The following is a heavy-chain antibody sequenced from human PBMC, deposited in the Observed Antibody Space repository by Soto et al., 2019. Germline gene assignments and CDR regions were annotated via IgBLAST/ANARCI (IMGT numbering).Heavy chain of an antibody. D-gene: IGHD1-1*01. CDR1: GGTFSSDA. CDR2: IMPIFGTA. V-gene: IGHV1-69*12. CDR3: ARDGGENWNGPCYFYVMDV. J-gene: IGHJ6*02. Sequence: QVQLVQSGAEVKKPGSSVKVSCKASGGTFSSDAISWVRQAPGQGLEWMGGIMPIFGTANYAQKFQGRVTITADETXXXPXXERSSLRSEDTAVYYCARDGGENWNGPCYFYVMDVWGQGTTVTVSS.